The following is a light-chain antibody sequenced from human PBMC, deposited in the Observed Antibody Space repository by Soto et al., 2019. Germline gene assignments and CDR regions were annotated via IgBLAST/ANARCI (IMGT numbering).Light chain of an antibody. CDR2: DAS. Sequence: EILLTQSPATLSLSPGERATLSCRASQSVTNSLAWYQQKPGQAPRLLVYDASNRDTGIPTRFSGSGSGTDCTLTISKLEPEDFAVYYCQQHISWPLTFGGGTKVDIK. CDR1: QSVTNS. J-gene: IGKJ4*01. V-gene: IGKV3-11*01. CDR3: QQHISWPLT.